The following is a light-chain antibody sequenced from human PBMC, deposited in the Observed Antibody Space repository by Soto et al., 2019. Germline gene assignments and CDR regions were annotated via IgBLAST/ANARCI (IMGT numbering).Light chain of an antibody. V-gene: IGKV3-15*01. CDR1: QSVSSD. J-gene: IGKJ2*01. CDR3: QQYNNWPPYT. CDR2: GAS. Sequence: IVMTQSPATLSVSPGDRVTLSCRASQSVSSDLAWYQQRPGQAPRLLIYGASTRATGIPARFSGTGSGTEFTLPISSLQSEDFAIYYCQQYNNWPPYTFGQGTKLEIK.